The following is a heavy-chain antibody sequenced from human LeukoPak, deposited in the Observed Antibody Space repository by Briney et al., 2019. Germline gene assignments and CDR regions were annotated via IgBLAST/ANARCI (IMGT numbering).Heavy chain of an antibody. V-gene: IGHV4-59*01. CDR3: ARDNWNYGSSMDV. J-gene: IGHJ6*02. CDR2: IYYSGST. CDR1: GGSISSYY. Sequence: SETLSLTCTVSGGSISSYYWSWIRQPPGRGLEWIGYIYYSGSTNYDPSLKSRVTISVDTSKNQFSLKLSSVTAADTAVYYCARDNWNYGSSMDVWGQGTTVTVSS. D-gene: IGHD1-7*01.